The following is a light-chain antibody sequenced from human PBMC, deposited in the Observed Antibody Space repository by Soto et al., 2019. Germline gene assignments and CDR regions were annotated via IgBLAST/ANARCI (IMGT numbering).Light chain of an antibody. CDR1: SSLVYSDGETY. J-gene: IGKJ1*01. Sequence: EVVLTQSALSLPVTLGQPASISCRSSSSLVYSDGETYLNWYQQRPGQSPRRLIYKVSKRDSGVPDRFSGSGSDTDFTQIISRVEAEDIVVYYCMHRPRWPGTVGQGTKVEIK. V-gene: IGKV2-30*01. CDR2: KVS. CDR3: MHRPRWPGT.